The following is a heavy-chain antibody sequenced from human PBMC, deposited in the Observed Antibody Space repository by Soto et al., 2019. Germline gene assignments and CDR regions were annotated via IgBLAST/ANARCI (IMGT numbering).Heavy chain of an antibody. CDR2: IDHSGSP. CDR1: GGSFSGYY. V-gene: IGHV4-34*01. CDR3: PRGRGYYGAGSYYMA. J-gene: IGHJ5*02. D-gene: IGHD3-10*01. Sequence: WSTLSLTCAGYGGSFSGYYWSWVRQPPGKGLEWIGEIDHSGSPNYNPSLKSRVTISVDTSKHQFSLKLSSVTAADTAVYYCPRGRGYYGAGSYYMAWGQGTLVTVSS.